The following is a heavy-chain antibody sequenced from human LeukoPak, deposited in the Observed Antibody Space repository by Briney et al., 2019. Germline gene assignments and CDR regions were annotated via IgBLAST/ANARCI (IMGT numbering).Heavy chain of an antibody. CDR1: GFTFSSYA. D-gene: IGHD6-13*01. J-gene: IGHJ4*02. CDR3: ARGTGSDSWYIDY. Sequence: GGSLRLSCAASGFTFSSYAMHWVRQAPGKGLEYVSAISSNGGTTYYANSVKGRFTVSRDNSKNTLYLQVGSLRAEDMAVYYCARGTGSDSWYIDYWGQGTLVSVSS. CDR2: ISSNGGTT. V-gene: IGHV3-64*01.